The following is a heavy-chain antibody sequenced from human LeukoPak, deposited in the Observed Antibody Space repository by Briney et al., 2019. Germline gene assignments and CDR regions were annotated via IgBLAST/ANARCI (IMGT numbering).Heavy chain of an antibody. Sequence: GASVKVSCKASGYTFNSYGISWLRQAPGQGLEWMGWISAYNGNTNYAQKLQGRVTMTTDTSTSTAYMELRSLRSDDTAVYYCARVGDCSSTSCYIYYYYYYMDVWGKGTTVTVSS. CDR1: GYTFNSYG. D-gene: IGHD2-2*02. V-gene: IGHV1-18*01. CDR2: ISAYNGNT. J-gene: IGHJ6*03. CDR3: ARVGDCSSTSCYIYYYYYYMDV.